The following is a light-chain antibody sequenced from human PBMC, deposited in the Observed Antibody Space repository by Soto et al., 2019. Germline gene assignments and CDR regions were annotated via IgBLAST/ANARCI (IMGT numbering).Light chain of an antibody. Sequence: EIVLTQSQATLSLSPGERATLSCRASQSVSSYLAWYQQKPGQAPRLLIYDASNRATGIPARFSGSGSGTDFTLTISSLEPEDFAVYYCQQRSNWLITFGQGTRLE. CDR3: QQRSNWLIT. CDR2: DAS. J-gene: IGKJ5*01. CDR1: QSVSSY. V-gene: IGKV3-11*01.